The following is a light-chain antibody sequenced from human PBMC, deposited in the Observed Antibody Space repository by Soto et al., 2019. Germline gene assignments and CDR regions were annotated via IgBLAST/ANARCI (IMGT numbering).Light chain of an antibody. CDR3: ATWDSSLSTGV. CDR2: SNT. V-gene: IGLV1-44*01. J-gene: IGLJ1*01. Sequence: QSVLTQPPSASAPPGHTVSISCSGTNSNIGINPVNWYQQVPGAAPRLLIFSNTQRASGVPDRVSASKSGTSASLAISGLQSEDEADYYCATWDSSLSTGVFGTGTKVTVL. CDR1: NSNIGINP.